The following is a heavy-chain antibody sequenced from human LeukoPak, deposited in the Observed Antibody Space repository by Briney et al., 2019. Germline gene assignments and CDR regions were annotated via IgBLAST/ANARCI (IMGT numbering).Heavy chain of an antibody. Sequence: SQTLSLTCAISGDSVSSNSAAWIWIRQSPSRGLEWLGRTYYRSKWYNDYAVSVKSRITINPDTSKNQFSLQLNSVTPEDTAVYYCARAAYCSGGSCDGAYYYYMDVWGKGTTVTVSS. D-gene: IGHD2-15*01. V-gene: IGHV6-1*01. CDR1: GDSVSSNSAA. J-gene: IGHJ6*03. CDR3: ARAAYCSGGSCDGAYYYYMDV. CDR2: TYYRSKWYN.